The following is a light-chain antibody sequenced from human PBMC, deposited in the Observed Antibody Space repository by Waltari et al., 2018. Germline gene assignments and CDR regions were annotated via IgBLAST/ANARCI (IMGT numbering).Light chain of an antibody. CDR1: QSVSRT. CDR3: QHYVRLPVT. CDR2: GAS. J-gene: IGKJ1*01. V-gene: IGKV3-20*01. Sequence: IVLTQSPGTLSLSPGERATLSCRASQSVSRTLAWYQQKPGQAPRLLIYGASTRATGIPERFSGGGSGTDFSLTISRLEPEDFAVYYFQHYVRLPVTFGQGTKVEIK.